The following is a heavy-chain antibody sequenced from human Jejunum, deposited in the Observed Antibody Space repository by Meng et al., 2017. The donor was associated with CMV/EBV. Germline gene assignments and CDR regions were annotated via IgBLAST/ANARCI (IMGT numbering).Heavy chain of an antibody. CDR3: AGDGRDGYSYPCYFDY. V-gene: IGHV1-69*05. Sequence: RIFSSYAIGWMRQAPGQGLEWMGGIIPIFRTANYTQKFQDRVTITTNESTSTAYMELSSLTSEDTAVYSYAGDGRDGYSYPCYFDYWGQGTLVTVSS. CDR1: RIFSSYA. J-gene: IGHJ4*02. D-gene: IGHD5-24*01. CDR2: IIPIFRTA.